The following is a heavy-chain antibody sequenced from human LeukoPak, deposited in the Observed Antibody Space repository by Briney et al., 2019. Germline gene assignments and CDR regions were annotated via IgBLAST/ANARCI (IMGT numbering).Heavy chain of an antibody. J-gene: IGHJ3*02. CDR1: GFTFSNYG. Sequence: GGSLRLSCAASGFTFSNYGMHWVRQAPGKGLEWVSTISGSGLSTYYADSVKGRFTISRDNSKNTLYLQMNSLRAEDTAVYYCAKGGRGIMITFGVAFDIWGQGTMVTVSS. CDR2: ISGSGLST. D-gene: IGHD3-16*01. V-gene: IGHV3-23*01. CDR3: AKGGRGIMITFGVAFDI.